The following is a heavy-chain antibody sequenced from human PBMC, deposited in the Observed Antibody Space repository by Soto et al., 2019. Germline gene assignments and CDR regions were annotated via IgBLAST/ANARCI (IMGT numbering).Heavy chain of an antibody. CDR1: GGTFSSYA. CDR3: ARDPLMTAAAGTQTYYYYGMDV. D-gene: IGHD6-13*01. Sequence: SVKVSCKASGGTFSSYAISWVRQAPGQGPEWMGGIIPIFGTANYAQKFQGRVTITADESTSTAYMELSSLRSEDTAVYYCARDPLMTAAAGTQTYYYYGMDVWGQGXTVTVYS. V-gene: IGHV1-69*13. J-gene: IGHJ6*02. CDR2: IIPIFGTA.